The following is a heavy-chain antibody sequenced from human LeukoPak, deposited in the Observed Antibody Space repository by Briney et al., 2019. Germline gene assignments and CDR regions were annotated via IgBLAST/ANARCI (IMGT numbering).Heavy chain of an antibody. CDR3: ARDPLRGDGYTFDS. D-gene: IGHD2-21*01. CDR1: GFTFSDYY. Sequence: PGGSLRLSCAASGFTFSDYYMTWIRQAPGKGLEWVSFITSGGTSIYYADSVKGRFTISRDNAKKLLFLQMNSLRAEDTAVYYCARDPLRGDGYTFDSWGQGTVVTVSS. J-gene: IGHJ4*02. V-gene: IGHV3-11*04. CDR2: ITSGGTSI.